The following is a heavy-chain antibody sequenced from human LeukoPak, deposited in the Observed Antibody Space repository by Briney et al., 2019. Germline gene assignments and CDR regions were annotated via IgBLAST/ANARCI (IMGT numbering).Heavy chain of an antibody. V-gene: IGHV5-51*01. J-gene: IGHJ6*03. D-gene: IGHD2/OR15-2a*01. CDR2: IYPGDSDT. CDR3: ARRPKTGYFYMDV. Sequence: GESLKISCKGSGYSFTSYSIAWVRQMRGKGLEWTGTIYPGDSDTRYSPSFQGQVTISADKSISTAYLQWSSLKASDTAIYYCARRPKTGYFYMDVWGKGTTVTVSS. CDR1: GYSFTSYS.